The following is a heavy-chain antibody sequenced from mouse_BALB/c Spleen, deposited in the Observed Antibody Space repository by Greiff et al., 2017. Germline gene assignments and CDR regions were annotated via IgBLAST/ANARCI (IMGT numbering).Heavy chain of an antibody. J-gene: IGHJ4*01. CDR2: ISTYYGNT. CDR3: ARYGGDY. V-gene: IGHV1-67*01. Sequence: QVQLQQSGPELVRPGVSVKISCKGSGYTFTDYAMHWVKQSHAQSLEWIGVISTYYGNTNYNQKFKGKATMTVDKSSSTAYMELARLTSEDSAIYYCARYGGDYWGQGTSVTVSS. CDR1: GYTFTDYA. D-gene: IGHD1-1*01.